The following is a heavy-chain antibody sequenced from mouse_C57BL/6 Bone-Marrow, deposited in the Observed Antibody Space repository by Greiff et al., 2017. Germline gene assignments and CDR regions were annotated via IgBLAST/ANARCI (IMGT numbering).Heavy chain of an antibody. CDR2: ISDGGSYT. V-gene: IGHV5-4*01. CDR1: GFTFSSYA. Sequence: EVNLVESGGGLVKPGGSLKLSCAASGFTFSSYAMSWVRQTPEKRLEWVATISDGGSYTYYPDNVKGRFPISRDNAKNNLYLQMSHLKSEDTAMYYCARDYYGSSYNAMDYWGQGTSVTVSS. J-gene: IGHJ4*01. CDR3: ARDYYGSSYNAMDY. D-gene: IGHD1-1*01.